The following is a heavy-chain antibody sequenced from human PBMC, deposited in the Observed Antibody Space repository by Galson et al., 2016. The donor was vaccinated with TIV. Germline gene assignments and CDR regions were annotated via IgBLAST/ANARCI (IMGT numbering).Heavy chain of an antibody. Sequence: SLRLSCAVSGFSFINYGMNWVRQAPGKGLEWVSGIYGSGARSFYADSVKGRFTISRDNSKYTLYLQMNSLRAEDTAVYYCAKVNRDGAYYFYDVDVWGHGTTVIVS. J-gene: IGHJ6*02. CDR1: GFSFINYG. CDR2: IYGSGARS. D-gene: IGHD1-14*01. V-gene: IGHV3-23*01. CDR3: AKVNRDGAYYFYDVDV.